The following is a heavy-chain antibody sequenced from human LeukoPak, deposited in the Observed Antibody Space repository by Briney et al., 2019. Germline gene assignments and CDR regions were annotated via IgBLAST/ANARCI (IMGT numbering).Heavy chain of an antibody. Sequence: GGSLRLSCAASGFTFSSYAMTWVRQAPGKGLEWVSSISGSGGRTHYTDSVKGRFTISRDNSKNTLYLQMNSLRAEDTAVYYCARERVHYCSSTSCYVERTSYYMDVWGKGTTVTVSS. V-gene: IGHV3-23*01. J-gene: IGHJ6*03. CDR2: ISGSGGRT. CDR1: GFTFSSYA. CDR3: ARERVHYCSSTSCYVERTSYYMDV. D-gene: IGHD2-2*01.